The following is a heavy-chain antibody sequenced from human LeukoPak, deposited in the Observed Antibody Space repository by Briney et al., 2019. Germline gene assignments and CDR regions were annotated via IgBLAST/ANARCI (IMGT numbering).Heavy chain of an antibody. CDR1: GGSITSGTYY. CDR2: IYHSGST. V-gene: IGHV4-30-2*01. J-gene: IGHJ4*02. CDR3: ARGYFDWPHFDY. Sequence: SETLSLTCTVSGGSITSGTYYWTWIRQPPGKGLEWIGYIYHSGSTYFNPSLKSRVTISVDRSKNQFSLNLSSVTAADTAVYYCARGYFDWPHFDYWGQGTLVTVSS. D-gene: IGHD3-9*01.